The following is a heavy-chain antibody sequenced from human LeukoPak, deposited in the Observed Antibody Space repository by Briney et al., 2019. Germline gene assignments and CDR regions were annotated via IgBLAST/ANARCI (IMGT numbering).Heavy chain of an antibody. Sequence: SETLSLTCAVYGGTFSGYYWSWIRQPPGKRLEWIGEINHSGSTNYNPSLKSRVTISVDTSKNQFSLKLSSVTAADTAVYYCARGLNDILTGYYPFDYWGQGTLVTVSS. CDR2: INHSGST. CDR1: GGTFSGYY. J-gene: IGHJ4*02. D-gene: IGHD3-9*01. CDR3: ARGLNDILTGYYPFDY. V-gene: IGHV4-34*01.